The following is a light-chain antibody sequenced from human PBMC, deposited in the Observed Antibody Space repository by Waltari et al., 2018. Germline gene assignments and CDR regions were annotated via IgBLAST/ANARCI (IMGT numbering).Light chain of an antibody. V-gene: IGLV1-40*01. CDR3: QSYDSGLSGHWV. Sequence: QSVLTQPPSVSGAPGQRVTISCTGSSSNIGAGYDVHWYQQLPGTAPKLLIYGNNNRPAGVHDRCSGSKSGTSASLAITGRQADEEADYFCQSYDSGLSGHWVFGGGTKLTVL. CDR2: GNN. J-gene: IGLJ3*02. CDR1: SSNIGAGYD.